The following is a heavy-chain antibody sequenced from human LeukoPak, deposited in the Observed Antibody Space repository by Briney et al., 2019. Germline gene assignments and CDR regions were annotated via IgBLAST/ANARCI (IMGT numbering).Heavy chain of an antibody. V-gene: IGHV3-23*01. Sequence: GGSLRLSCAASGSTFTFYAMSWVRQAPGKGLEWISVISGSGGSTYYADSVKGRFTISRDNSKNTLYLQMDSLRAEDTAVYYCAKWDGDLYYYYYMDVWGKGTTVTVSS. D-gene: IGHD4-17*01. CDR3: AKWDGDLYYYYYMDV. CDR1: GSTFTFYA. CDR2: ISGSGGST. J-gene: IGHJ6*03.